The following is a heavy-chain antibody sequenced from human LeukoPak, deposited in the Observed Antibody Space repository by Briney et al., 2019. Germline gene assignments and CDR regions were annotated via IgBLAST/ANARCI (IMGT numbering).Heavy chain of an antibody. D-gene: IGHD3-9*01. J-gene: IGHJ4*02. CDR2: INSDGSST. Sequence: GGSLRLSCAASGFTFSSNWMHWVRQTPGRGLVWVSRINSDGSSTSYADSVKGRFTISRDNAKNTLYLRMNSLRAEDTAVYFRARDLGAGCTTGDYWGQGTLVTVSS. V-gene: IGHV3-74*01. CDR1: GFTFSSNW. CDR3: ARDLGAGCTTGDY.